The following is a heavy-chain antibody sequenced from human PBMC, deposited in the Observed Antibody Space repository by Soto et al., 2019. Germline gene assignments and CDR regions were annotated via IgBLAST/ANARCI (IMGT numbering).Heavy chain of an antibody. CDR1: GGTFSSYA. CDR2: IIPIFGTA. D-gene: IGHD4-17*01. V-gene: IGHV1-69*12. CDR3: ARARLPPSGGDYYYYYGMDV. Sequence: QVQLVQSGAEVKKPGSSVKVSCKASGGTFSSYAISWVRQAPGQGLEWMGGIIPIFGTANYAQKFQGRVTITADESTSTIYMELSSLSSEDTAVYYCARARLPPSGGDYYYYYGMDVWGQGTTVTVSS. J-gene: IGHJ6*02.